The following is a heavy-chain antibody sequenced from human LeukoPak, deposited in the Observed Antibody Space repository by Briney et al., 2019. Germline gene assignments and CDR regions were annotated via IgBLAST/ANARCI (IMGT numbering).Heavy chain of an antibody. CDR1: GFTFSNYA. CDR2: ISYDGSNK. J-gene: IGHJ4*02. CDR3: ARSPAPTRSSWLYLDY. Sequence: GRSLRLSCAASGFTFSNYAMQWVRQAPGKGLEWVAVISYDGSNKYYGDSVKGRFTISRDDCKNTLNLQMNSLRADDSAVYYCARSPAPTRSSWLYLDYWGQGTQVTVSA. D-gene: IGHD6-13*01. V-gene: IGHV3-30-3*01.